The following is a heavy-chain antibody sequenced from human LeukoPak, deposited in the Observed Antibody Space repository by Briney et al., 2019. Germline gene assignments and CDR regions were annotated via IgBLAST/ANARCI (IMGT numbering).Heavy chain of an antibody. CDR1: GYTFSDYY. CDR2: INPKSGGT. CDR3: ARAIPYYYDSSGYFSDDAFDI. V-gene: IGHV1-2*02. Sequence: ASVKVSCKASGYTFSDYYIHWVRQAPGQGLEWMGWINPKSGGTNDAKKFLGRVTMTRDTSISTAYMELSRLRSDDTAVYYCARAIPYYYDSSGYFSDDAFDIWGQGTMVTVSS. D-gene: IGHD3-22*01. J-gene: IGHJ3*02.